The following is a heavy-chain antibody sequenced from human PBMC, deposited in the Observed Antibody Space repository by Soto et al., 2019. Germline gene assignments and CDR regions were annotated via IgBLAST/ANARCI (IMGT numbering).Heavy chain of an antibody. CDR1: GGSISSSSYY. J-gene: IGHJ5*02. CDR3: ARGDYGLNWFDP. D-gene: IGHD4-17*01. V-gene: IGHV4-39*07. Sequence: SETLSLTCTVSGGSISSSSYYWGWIRQPPGKGLEWIGSIYYSGYTYYNPSLKSRVTISVDTSKNQFSLKLSSVTAADTAVYYCARGDYGLNWFDPWGQGTLVTVSS. CDR2: IYYSGYT.